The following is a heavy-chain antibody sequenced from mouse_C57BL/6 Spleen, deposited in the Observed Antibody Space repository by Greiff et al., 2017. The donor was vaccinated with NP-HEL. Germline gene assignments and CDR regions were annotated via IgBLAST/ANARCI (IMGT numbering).Heavy chain of an antibody. CDR2: IYPGDGDT. Sequence: QVQLQQSGPELVKPGASVKISCKASGYAFSSSWMNWVKQRPGKGLEWIGRIYPGDGDTNYNGKFKGKATLTADKSSSTAFMQLSSLTSEDSAVYFCARIEGYYGSSYAMDYWGQGTSVTVSS. V-gene: IGHV1-82*01. J-gene: IGHJ4*01. CDR3: ARIEGYYGSSYAMDY. CDR1: GYAFSSSW. D-gene: IGHD1-1*01.